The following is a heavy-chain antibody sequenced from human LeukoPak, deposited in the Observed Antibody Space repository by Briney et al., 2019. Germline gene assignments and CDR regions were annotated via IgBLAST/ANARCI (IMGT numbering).Heavy chain of an antibody. CDR1: GGSISSSSYY. V-gene: IGHV3-7*01. D-gene: IGHD3-3*01. CDR2: IKQDGSEK. J-gene: IGHJ4*02. CDR3: ASMTIFGVVINDY. Sequence: ETLSLTCTVSGGSISSSSYYWGWIRQPPGKGLEWVANIKQDGSEKYYVDSVKGRFTISRDNAKNSLYLQMNSLRAEDTAVYYCASMTIFGVVINDYWGQGTLVTVSS.